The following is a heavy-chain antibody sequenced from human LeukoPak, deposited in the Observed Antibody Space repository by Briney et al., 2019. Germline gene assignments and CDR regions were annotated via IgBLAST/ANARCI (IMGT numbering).Heavy chain of an antibody. Sequence: GGSLRLSCAASSFTFDDYAMHWVRQAPGKGLEWASLISWDGGSTYYADSVKGRFTISRDNSKNSLYLQMNSLRAEVTALYYCAKARGYSYGSAFDIWGQGTMVTVSS. CDR3: AKARGYSYGSAFDI. D-gene: IGHD5-18*01. CDR2: ISWDGGST. V-gene: IGHV3-43D*03. CDR1: SFTFDDYA. J-gene: IGHJ3*02.